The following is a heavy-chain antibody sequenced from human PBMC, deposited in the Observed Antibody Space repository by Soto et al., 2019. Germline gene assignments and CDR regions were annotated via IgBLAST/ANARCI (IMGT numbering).Heavy chain of an antibody. Sequence: GGSLRLSCAASGFTFSSYGMHWVRQAPGKGLEWVAVISYDGSNKYYADSVKGRFTISRDNSKNTLYLQMNSLRAEDTAVYYCAKQYCSSTSCRNGPLDYWGQGTLVTVSS. V-gene: IGHV3-30*18. CDR2: ISYDGSNK. CDR3: AKQYCSSTSCRNGPLDY. CDR1: GFTFSSYG. D-gene: IGHD2-2*01. J-gene: IGHJ4*02.